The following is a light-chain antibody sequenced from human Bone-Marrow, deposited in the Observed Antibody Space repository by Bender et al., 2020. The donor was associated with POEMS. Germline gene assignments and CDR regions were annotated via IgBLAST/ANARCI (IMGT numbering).Light chain of an antibody. V-gene: IGLV2-11*01. CDR2: DVS. Sequence: QSALTQPRSVSGSPGQSVTISCTGTSSDVGGYNYVSWYQQHPGKAPKLMIYDVSKRPSGVPDRFSGSKSGNTASLTISGLQAEDEAAYYCSSYTSSSTLLFGGGTKLTVL. J-gene: IGLJ3*02. CDR3: SSYTSSSTLL. CDR1: SSDVGGYNY.